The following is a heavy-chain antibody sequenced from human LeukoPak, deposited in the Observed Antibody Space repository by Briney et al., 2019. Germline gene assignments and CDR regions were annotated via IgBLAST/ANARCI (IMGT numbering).Heavy chain of an antibody. CDR2: ISRHSSDI. V-gene: IGHV3-21*03. Sequence: GGSLRLSCAASGFSFSTYAMNWVRQAPGMGLEGVSSISRHSSDIYYADSVRGRFTVSRDNAKNSLFLQMDSLRAEDTAVYYCARRDDTLQRNDALDIWGPGTTVTVSP. CDR1: GFSFSTYA. D-gene: IGHD3-22*01. J-gene: IGHJ3*02. CDR3: ARRDDTLQRNDALDI.